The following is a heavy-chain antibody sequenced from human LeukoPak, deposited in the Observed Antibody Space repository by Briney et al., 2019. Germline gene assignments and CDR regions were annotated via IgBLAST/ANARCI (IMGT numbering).Heavy chain of an antibody. CDR2: IYWNDDK. CDR3: AQMKHPYYDSSGYYY. J-gene: IGHJ4*02. CDR1: GFSLSSTALG. Sequence: SGPALLKPTQTLTLTCTTSGFSLSSTALGVGWIRQPPGKALEWLALIYWNDDKRYSPSLKSRLTITKDTSKNQVVLTMTNMDPVDTATYYCAQMKHPYYDSSGYYYWGQGTLVTVSS. D-gene: IGHD3-22*01. V-gene: IGHV2-5*01.